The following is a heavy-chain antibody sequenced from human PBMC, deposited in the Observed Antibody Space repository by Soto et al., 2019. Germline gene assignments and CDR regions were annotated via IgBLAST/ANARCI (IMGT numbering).Heavy chain of an antibody. CDR2: IYPGDSDT. J-gene: IGHJ4*02. CDR3: ARHYYDSSGLPPPQLDY. CDR1: GYSFTIYC. Sequence: PGESLKISCNGSGYSFTIYCIGLVLQMPGKGLEWMGIIYPGDSDTRYSPSFQGQVTISADKSISTAYLQWSSLKASDTAMYYCARHYYDSSGLPPPQLDYWGQGTLVTVSS. V-gene: IGHV5-51*01. D-gene: IGHD3-22*01.